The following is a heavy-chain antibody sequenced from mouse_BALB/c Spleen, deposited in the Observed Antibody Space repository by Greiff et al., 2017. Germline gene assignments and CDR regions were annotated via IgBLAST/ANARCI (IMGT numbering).Heavy chain of an antibody. V-gene: IGHV1-80*01. Sequence: QGQLQQSGAELVRPGSSVKISCKASGYAFSSYWMNWVKQRPGQGLEWIGQIYPGDGDTNYNGKFKGKATLTADKSSSTAYMQLRSLTSEDSAVYYCTRLITTGEVYFDYWGQGTTLTVSS. J-gene: IGHJ2*01. CDR3: TRLITTGEVYFDY. D-gene: IGHD1-1*01. CDR2: IYPGDGDT. CDR1: GYAFSSYW.